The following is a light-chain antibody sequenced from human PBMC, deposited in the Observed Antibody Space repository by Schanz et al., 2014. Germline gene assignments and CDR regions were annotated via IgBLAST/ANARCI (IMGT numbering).Light chain of an antibody. Sequence: EIVMTQSPATLSVSPGERATLSCRASQSVYSNLAWYQQKPGQAPRLLINGASTRATGVPARFSGSGSGTEFTITISRRGPEDFAVYYCQQYGSSPPFAFGQGTKLEIK. J-gene: IGKJ2*01. CDR3: QQYGSSPPFA. CDR1: QSVYSN. CDR2: GAS. V-gene: IGKV3-15*01.